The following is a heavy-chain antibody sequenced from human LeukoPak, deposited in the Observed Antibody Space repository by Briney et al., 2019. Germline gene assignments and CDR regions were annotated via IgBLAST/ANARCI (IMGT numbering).Heavy chain of an antibody. CDR3: ARDPGYSYLNWFDP. J-gene: IGHJ5*02. CDR2: ISAYNGNT. D-gene: IGHD5-18*01. CDR1: GYTFTSYG. Sequence: ASVKVSCKASGYTFTSYGISWVRQAPGQGLEWMGWISAYNGNTNYAQKLQGRVTMTTDTSTSTAYMELRSLRSGDTAVYYCARDPGYSYLNWFDPWGQGTLVTVSS. V-gene: IGHV1-18*01.